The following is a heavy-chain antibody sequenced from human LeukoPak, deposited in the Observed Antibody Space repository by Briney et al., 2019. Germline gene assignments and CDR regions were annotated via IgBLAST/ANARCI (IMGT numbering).Heavy chain of an antibody. CDR3: ARDSLGYSYGWAYYYYGMDV. CDR1: GGSISSYY. Sequence: SETLSLTCTVSGGSISSYYWSWIRQPAGKGLEWIGRIYTSGSTNYNPSLKSRVTMSVDTSKNQFSLKLSSVTAADTAVYYCARDSLGYSYGWAYYYYGMDVWGQGTTVTVSS. V-gene: IGHV4-4*07. CDR2: IYTSGST. D-gene: IGHD5-18*01. J-gene: IGHJ6*02.